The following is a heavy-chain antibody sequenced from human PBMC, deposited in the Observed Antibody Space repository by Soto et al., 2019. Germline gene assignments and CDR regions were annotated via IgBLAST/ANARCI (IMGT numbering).Heavy chain of an antibody. D-gene: IGHD3-10*01. CDR2: INHSGST. CDR3: ARLRSGSGSALGFPKGRFDP. Sequence: SETLSLTCAVYAGSFSGYYWSWIRQPPGKGLEWIGEINHSGSTNYNPSLKSRVTISVDTSKNQFSLKLSSVTAADTAVYYCARLRSGSGSALGFPKGRFDPWGQGTLVTVSS. CDR1: AGSFSGYY. V-gene: IGHV4-34*01. J-gene: IGHJ5*02.